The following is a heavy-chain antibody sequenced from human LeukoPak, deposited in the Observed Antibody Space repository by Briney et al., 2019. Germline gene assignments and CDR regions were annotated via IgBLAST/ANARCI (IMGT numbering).Heavy chain of an antibody. CDR3: AKDLLFSRAGKFDS. CDR1: EFSVGSNY. V-gene: IGHV3-53*01. Sequence: GGSLRLSCAASEFSVGSNYMTWVRQAPGKGLEWVSLIYSGGSTYYADFVKGRFTISRDNSKNTLDLQMNSLRVEDTAVYYCAKDLLFSRAGKFDSWGQGTLVTVSS. D-gene: IGHD2/OR15-2a*01. CDR2: IYSGGST. J-gene: IGHJ4*02.